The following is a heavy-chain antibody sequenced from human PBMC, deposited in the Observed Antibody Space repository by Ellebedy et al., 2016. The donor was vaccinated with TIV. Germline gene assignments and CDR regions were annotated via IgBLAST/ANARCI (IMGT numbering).Heavy chain of an antibody. CDR2: INTNSGNP. CDR3: ARTGIWGNAFDI. D-gene: IGHD7-27*01. CDR1: GYTIASYG. Sequence: AASVKVSCKASGYTIASYGVNWVRQAPGQGLEWMGWINTNSGNPTYAQAFTGRIVFSLDTSVSTAYLQISSLRAEDSAVYYCARTGIWGNAFDIWGQGTMVTVSS. V-gene: IGHV7-4-1*02. J-gene: IGHJ3*02.